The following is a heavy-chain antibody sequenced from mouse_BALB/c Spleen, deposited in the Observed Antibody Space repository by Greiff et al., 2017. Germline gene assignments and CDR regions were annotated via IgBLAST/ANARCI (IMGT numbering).Heavy chain of an antibody. V-gene: IGHV5-6-5*01. CDR1: GFTFSSYA. CDR3: ARVRVTTATGAMDY. CDR2: ISSGGST. J-gene: IGHJ4*01. Sequence: EVQGVESGGGLVKPGGSLKLSCAASGFTFSSYAMSWVRQTPEKRLEWVASISSGGSTYYPDSVKGRFTISRDNARNILYLQMSSLRSEDTAMYYCARVRVTTATGAMDYWGQGTSVTVSS. D-gene: IGHD1-2*01.